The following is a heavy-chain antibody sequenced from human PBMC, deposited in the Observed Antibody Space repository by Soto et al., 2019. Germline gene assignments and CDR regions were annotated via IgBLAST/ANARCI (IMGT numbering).Heavy chain of an antibody. D-gene: IGHD2-2*01. J-gene: IGHJ6*02. Sequence: ASVKVSCKASGGTFSSYAISWVRQAPGQGLEWMGGIIPIFGTANYAQKFQGRVRITADESTRTAYMELGSLGPEDTAVDYCAGDPPAPRDIVVVPAAQVYYYGMDVWGQGTTVTVSS. CDR1: GGTFSSYA. V-gene: IGHV1-69*13. CDR3: AGDPPAPRDIVVVPAAQVYYYGMDV. CDR2: IIPIFGTA.